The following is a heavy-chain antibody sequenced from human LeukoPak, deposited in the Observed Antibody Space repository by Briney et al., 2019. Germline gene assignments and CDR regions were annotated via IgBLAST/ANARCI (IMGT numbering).Heavy chain of an antibody. CDR2: ISDYNGHT. CDR1: GYTFSSYG. V-gene: IGHV1-18*01. D-gene: IGHD3-22*01. Sequence: VASVKVSCKASGYTFSSYGISWVRQAPGQGLEWMGWISDYNGHTNYAQKVQGRVTMTTDPFTSTAYMELRSLRSDDTAVYYCARDGPDRAAWFDPWGQGTLVTVSS. J-gene: IGHJ5*02. CDR3: ARDGPDRAAWFDP.